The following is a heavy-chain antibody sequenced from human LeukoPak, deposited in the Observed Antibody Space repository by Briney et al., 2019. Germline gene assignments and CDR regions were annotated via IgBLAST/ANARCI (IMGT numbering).Heavy chain of an antibody. CDR2: ISYDGSNK. Sequence: GGSLRLSCTASGFTFSSYGMHWVRQAPGKGLEWVAVISYDGSNKYYADSVKGRFTISRDNSKNTLYLQMNSLRAEDTVVYYCAKGRGTSGSSSDYWGQGTPVTVSS. CDR1: GFTFSSYG. CDR3: AKGRGTSGSSSDY. V-gene: IGHV3-30*18. J-gene: IGHJ4*02. D-gene: IGHD6-13*01.